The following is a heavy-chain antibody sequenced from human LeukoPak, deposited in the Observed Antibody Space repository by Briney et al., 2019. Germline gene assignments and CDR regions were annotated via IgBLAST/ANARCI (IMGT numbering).Heavy chain of an antibody. CDR3: ARDFGGDYASFDY. CDR1: GFTFSSYE. D-gene: IGHD4-17*01. V-gene: IGHV3-48*03. J-gene: IGHJ4*02. Sequence: GGSLRLSCAASGFTFSSYEMNWVRQAPGKGLEWVSYISSSGSTIYYADSVKGRFTISRDNAKNSLYLQMNSLRAEDTAVYYCARDFGGDYASFDYWGQGTLVTVSS. CDR2: ISSSGSTI.